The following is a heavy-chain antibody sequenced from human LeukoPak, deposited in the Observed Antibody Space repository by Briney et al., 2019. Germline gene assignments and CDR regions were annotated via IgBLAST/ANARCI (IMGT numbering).Heavy chain of an antibody. Sequence: GGSLRLSCAASGFTFSSYNMNWVRQAPGKGLEWVSSISSSSSYIYYTDSVKGRFTISRDNAKNSLYLQMDSLRADDTAIYYCARVSLGAAAGTSRWGQGTLVTVSS. CDR3: ARVSLGAAAGTSR. CDR1: GFTFSSYN. D-gene: IGHD6-13*01. J-gene: IGHJ4*02. CDR2: ISSSSSYI. V-gene: IGHV3-21*01.